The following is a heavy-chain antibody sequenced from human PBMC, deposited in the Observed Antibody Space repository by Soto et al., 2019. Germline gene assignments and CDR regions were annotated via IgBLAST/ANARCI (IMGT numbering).Heavy chain of an antibody. CDR1: GYTFSSYG. V-gene: IGHV1-18*01. CDR2: ISAYNGNT. Sequence: QVQLVQSGAEVKKPVASVKVSCKASGYTFSSYGISWVRQAPGQGLEWMGWISAYNGNTKYAQKLQGRVTMTTDTSRSTAYMEPRSLRSDDTAVYYSARREVGTPLDVDYWGQGTLVTVSS. CDR3: ARREVGTPLDVDY. J-gene: IGHJ4*02. D-gene: IGHD1-26*01.